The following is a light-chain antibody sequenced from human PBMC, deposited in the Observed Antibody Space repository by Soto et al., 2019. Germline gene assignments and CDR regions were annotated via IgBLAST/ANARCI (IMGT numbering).Light chain of an antibody. Sequence: DIQLTQSPSFLSASVGDKVTITCRASQGISSYLAWYQQKPGKAPNLLIYAASTLQSGVPSRFSGSGSGTEFTLTISSLQPEDFATYYCQQLNIYPLTFGHGTKVEIK. CDR3: QQLNIYPLT. CDR1: QGISSY. J-gene: IGKJ1*01. V-gene: IGKV1-9*01. CDR2: AAS.